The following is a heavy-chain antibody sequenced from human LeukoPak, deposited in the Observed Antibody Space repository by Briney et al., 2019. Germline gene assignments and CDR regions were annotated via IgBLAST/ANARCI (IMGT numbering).Heavy chain of an antibody. CDR1: GYTFTSYA. CDR2: INTNTGNP. D-gene: IGHD3-3*01. CDR3: ARVYKYDFWSGYYDFDY. V-gene: IGHV7-4-1*02. Sequence: GASVKVSCKASGYTFTSYAMNWVRQAPGQGLEWMGWINTNTGNPTYAQGFTGRFVFSLDTSVSTAYLQISSLKAEDTAVYYCARVYKYDFWSGYYDFDYWGQGTLVTVSS. J-gene: IGHJ4*02.